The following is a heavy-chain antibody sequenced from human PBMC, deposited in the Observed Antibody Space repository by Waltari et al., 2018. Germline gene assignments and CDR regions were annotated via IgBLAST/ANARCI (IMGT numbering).Heavy chain of an antibody. J-gene: IGHJ4*02. Sequence: QVQLQESGPGLVKPSETLSLTCTVSGGSISSYYWSWIRQPPGKGLEWIGYIYYSGSTNYNPSLKSRVTISVATSKNQFSLTLSSVTAADTAVYYCAREEVGGRYIDYWGQGTLVTVSS. CDR3: AREEVGGRYIDY. CDR1: GGSISSYY. D-gene: IGHD1-26*01. CDR2: IYYSGST. V-gene: IGHV4-59*01.